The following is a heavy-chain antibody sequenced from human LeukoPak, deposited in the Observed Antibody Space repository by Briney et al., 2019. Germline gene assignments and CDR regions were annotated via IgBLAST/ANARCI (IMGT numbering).Heavy chain of an antibody. CDR3: ASSYYDRSGYHGWFDP. D-gene: IGHD3-22*01. Sequence: APVKVSCKASGYTFTGYYMHGVRQAPGQGLEWMGWINPNSGGTNYAQKFQGRVTMTRDTSISTAYMELSRLRSDDTAVYYCASSYYDRSGYHGWFDPWGQGTLVTVSP. V-gene: IGHV1-2*02. CDR2: INPNSGGT. J-gene: IGHJ5*02. CDR1: GYTFTGYY.